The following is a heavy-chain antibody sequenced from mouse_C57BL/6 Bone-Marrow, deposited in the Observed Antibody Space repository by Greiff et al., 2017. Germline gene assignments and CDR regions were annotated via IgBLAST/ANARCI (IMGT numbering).Heavy chain of an antibody. CDR1: GYSFTGYY. J-gene: IGHJ3*01. D-gene: IGHD2-4*01. Sequence: VHVKQSGPELVKPGASVKISCKASGYSFTGYYMHWVKQSHGNILDWIGYIYPYNGVSSYNQKFKGKATLTVDKSSSTAYMELRSLTSEDSAVYYCARANFYYDYGPFAYWGQGTLVTVSA. CDR2: IYPYNGVS. V-gene: IGHV1-31*01. CDR3: ARANFYYDYGPFAY.